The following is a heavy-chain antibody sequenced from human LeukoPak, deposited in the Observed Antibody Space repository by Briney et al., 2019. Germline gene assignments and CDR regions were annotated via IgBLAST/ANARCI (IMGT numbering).Heavy chain of an antibody. D-gene: IGHD4-17*01. Sequence: EGSLRLSCAASGFTFSSYSMNWVRQAPGKGLEWVSYIISSSSTISYADSVKGRFTISRDNAKNSLFLQMNSLRAEDTAVYYCAAYGDYHYWGQGTLVTVSS. CDR2: IISSSSTI. CDR1: GFTFSSYS. J-gene: IGHJ4*02. CDR3: AAYGDYHY. V-gene: IGHV3-48*01.